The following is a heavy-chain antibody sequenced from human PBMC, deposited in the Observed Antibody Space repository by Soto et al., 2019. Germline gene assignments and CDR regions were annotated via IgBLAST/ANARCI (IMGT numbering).Heavy chain of an antibody. D-gene: IGHD6-6*01. Sequence: LSLTCAVSGGSISSGGYSWSSIRQPPGKGLEWIGYIYHSGSTYYNPSLKSRVTISVDTSKNQFSLQLNSLTPEDTAVYYCARAKEYTSSSGMDVWGQGITVTVSS. CDR2: IYHSGST. CDR1: GGSISSGGYS. CDR3: ARAKEYTSSSGMDV. V-gene: IGHV4-30-2*01. J-gene: IGHJ6*02.